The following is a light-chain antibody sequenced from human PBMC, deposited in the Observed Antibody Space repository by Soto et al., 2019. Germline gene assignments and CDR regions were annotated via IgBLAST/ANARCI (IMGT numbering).Light chain of an antibody. Sequence: EIVMTQSPATLSVSPGERATLSCRASRNINRKLAWYQQKPGQAPRLLISGASTRATAIPARFSGSGSGTEFTLTIGSLQSEDFAVYYCQQYYDYPPLIFGGGTKVEIK. CDR3: QQYYDYPPLI. CDR1: RNINRK. CDR2: GAS. J-gene: IGKJ4*01. V-gene: IGKV3-15*01.